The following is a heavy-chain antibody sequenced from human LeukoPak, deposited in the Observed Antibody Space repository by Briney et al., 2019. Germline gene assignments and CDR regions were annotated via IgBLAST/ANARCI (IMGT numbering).Heavy chain of an antibody. CDR2: IKQDGSGE. CDR3: ARDLFDY. CDR1: GFTLTNFW. Sequence: GGSLRLSCAVSGFTLTNFWMSWVRQAPGKGLEWVANIKQDGSGEFYVDSVKGRFTISRDSAKNSLYLHMNSLRHEDAAVYYCARDLFDYWGQGTLVTVSS. J-gene: IGHJ4*02. V-gene: IGHV3-7*01.